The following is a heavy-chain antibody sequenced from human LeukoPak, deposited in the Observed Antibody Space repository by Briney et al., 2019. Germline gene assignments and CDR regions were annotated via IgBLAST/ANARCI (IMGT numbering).Heavy chain of an antibody. V-gene: IGHV3-7*01. CDR2: IKHDGNEK. CDR1: GFTFSSYW. CDR3: ARERRGYYDFWSGYSNWFDP. J-gene: IGHJ5*02. D-gene: IGHD3-3*01. Sequence: GGSLRLFCAASGFTFSSYWMSWVTHAPGKGLEGVANIKHDGNEKYYVDSVKGRLTNSRDNAKNSLYLQMNSLRAEDTAVYYCARERRGYYDFWSGYSNWFDPWGQGTLVTVSS.